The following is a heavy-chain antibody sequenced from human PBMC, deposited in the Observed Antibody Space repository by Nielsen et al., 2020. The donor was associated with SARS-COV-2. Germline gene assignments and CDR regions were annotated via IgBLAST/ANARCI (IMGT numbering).Heavy chain of an antibody. CDR1: GYAFTSYA. J-gene: IGHJ4*02. D-gene: IGHD5-18*01. Sequence: ASVKVSCKASGYAFTSYAMHWVRQAPGQRLEWMGWINAGNGNTKYSQKFQGRVTITRDTSASTAYMELSSLRSEDTAVYYCARIRTWIQLWTTGYWGQGTQVTVSS. CDR3: ARIRTWIQLWTTGY. CDR2: INAGNGNT. V-gene: IGHV1-3*01.